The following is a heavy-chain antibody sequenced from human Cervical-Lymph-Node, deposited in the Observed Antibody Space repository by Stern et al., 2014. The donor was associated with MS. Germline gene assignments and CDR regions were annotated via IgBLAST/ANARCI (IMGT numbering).Heavy chain of an antibody. V-gene: IGHV4-4*02. CDR1: GGSIDITNW. CDR2: IYHNGRT. J-gene: IGHJ6*02. Sequence: QLQLQESGPSLVKPSGTLSLTCAVSGGSIDITNWWYWVRQPPGKGLEWIGDIYHNGRTNYNPSLKSRFTISVDKTKRQFSLRLNSVTAADTAVYYCVKGEWVIPAAMGGMDVWGQGLMVTVSS. D-gene: IGHD2-2*01. CDR3: VKGEWVIPAAMGGMDV.